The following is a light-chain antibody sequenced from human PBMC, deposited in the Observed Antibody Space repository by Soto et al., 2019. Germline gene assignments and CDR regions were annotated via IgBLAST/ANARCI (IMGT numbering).Light chain of an antibody. CDR3: HQYGSSPTT. J-gene: IGKJ1*01. CDR1: QSVSSTY. CDR2: GAS. Sequence: EIVLTQSPGTLPLSPGERATLSCRASQSVSSTYLAWYQHNPGQAPRLLIYGASSRATGIPDRFSGSGSGTDFTLTISRLEPEDFAVYYCHQYGSSPTTFGQGTKVEIK. V-gene: IGKV3-20*01.